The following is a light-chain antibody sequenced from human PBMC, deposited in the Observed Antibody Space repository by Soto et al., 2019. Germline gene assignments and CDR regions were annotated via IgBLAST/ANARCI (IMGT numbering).Light chain of an antibody. CDR1: SSNIGTNY. CDR3: ASWDDSLSGVV. J-gene: IGLJ2*01. Sequence: QSVLPQPPSSSGTPGQRVSISCSGSSSNIGTNYVYWYQQFPGTAPKLLIYRNNQRPSGVPDRFSGSKSGTSASLAISGLRSEDEADYYWASWDDSLSGVVLGGGTNLTVL. CDR2: RNN. V-gene: IGLV1-47*01.